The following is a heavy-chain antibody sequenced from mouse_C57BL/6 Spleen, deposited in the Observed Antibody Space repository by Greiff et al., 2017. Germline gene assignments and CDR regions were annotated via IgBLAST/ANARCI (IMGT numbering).Heavy chain of an antibody. D-gene: IGHD2-3*01. CDR2: IYPSDSET. CDR1: GYTFTSYW. V-gene: IGHV1-61*01. CDR3: GVGYSHYWYFDV. Sequence: QVQLQQPGAELVRPGSSVKLSCKASGYTFTSYWMDWVKQRPGQGLEWIGNIYPSDSETHYNQKFKDKATLAVDKSSSTAYMQLSSLTSEDSAVYYCGVGYSHYWYFDVWGTGTTVTVSS. J-gene: IGHJ1*03.